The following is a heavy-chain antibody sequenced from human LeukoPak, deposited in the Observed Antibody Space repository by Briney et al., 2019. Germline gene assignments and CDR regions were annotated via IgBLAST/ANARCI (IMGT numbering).Heavy chain of an antibody. Sequence: PSETLSLTCTVSGGSISSGSYHWSWIRQPAGKGLEWIGRIYTSGSTNYNPSLKSRVTISVDTSKNQFSLKLSSVTAADTAVYYCARDPRVYDSSGYYVNAFDIWGQGTMVTVSS. CDR3: ARDPRVYDSSGYYVNAFDI. V-gene: IGHV4-61*02. J-gene: IGHJ3*02. CDR1: GGSISSGSYH. CDR2: IYTSGST. D-gene: IGHD3-22*01.